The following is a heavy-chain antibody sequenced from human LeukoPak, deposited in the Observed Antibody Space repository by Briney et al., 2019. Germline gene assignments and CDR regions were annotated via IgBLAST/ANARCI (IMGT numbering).Heavy chain of an antibody. Sequence: SETLSLTCSVSGGSISAYHWNWIRQSPGKGLEWIGYVSYSGSTNYNPSLKSRVAISVDTSKNQSENQFSLNLSSVTAADTAVYYCVRGVVASPTGRLNYFDSWGQGTLVTVSS. D-gene: IGHD3-22*01. J-gene: IGHJ4*02. V-gene: IGHV4-59*01. CDR1: GGSISAYH. CDR3: VRGVVASPTGRLNYFDS. CDR2: VSYSGST.